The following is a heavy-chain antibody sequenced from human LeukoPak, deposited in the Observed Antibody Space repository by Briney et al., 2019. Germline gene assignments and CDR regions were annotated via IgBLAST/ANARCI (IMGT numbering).Heavy chain of an antibody. J-gene: IGHJ6*02. D-gene: IGHD1-26*01. CDR1: GFTFSSYE. CDR3: ARVQGGNSGSYPYYYYYGMDV. V-gene: IGHV3-48*03. CDR2: INSSGSTI. Sequence: PGGSLRLSCAASGFTFSSYEMNWVRQAPGKGLAGVSYINSSGSTIYYADSVKGRFHISRDEAKNSLYLQMNSLRVEDTAVYYCARVQGGNSGSYPYYYYYGMDVWGQGTTVTVSS.